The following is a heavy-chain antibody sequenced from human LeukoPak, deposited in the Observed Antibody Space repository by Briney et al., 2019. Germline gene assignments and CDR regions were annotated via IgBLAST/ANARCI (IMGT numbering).Heavy chain of an antibody. CDR2: IYSGGST. J-gene: IGHJ4*02. Sequence: GGSLRLSCAASGFTVSTNYMSWVRQAPGKGLEWVSVIYSGGSTSYADSVKGRFTISRDSSKNTLYLQMNSLRSDDTAVYYCARDRPDYYDGSAYLRGLYSAFGCWGQGTLVTVSS. CDR3: ARDRPDYYDGSAYLRGLYSAFGC. CDR1: GFTVSTNY. D-gene: IGHD3-22*01. V-gene: IGHV3-53*05.